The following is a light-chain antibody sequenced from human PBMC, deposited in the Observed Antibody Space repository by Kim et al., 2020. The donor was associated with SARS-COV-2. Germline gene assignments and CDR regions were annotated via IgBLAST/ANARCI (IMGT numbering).Light chain of an antibody. V-gene: IGLV3-21*04. CDR2: YDS. Sequence: SYELTQPPSVSVAPGETATITCGGNKIPSKGVHWYQQKPGQAPILVIYYDSDRPSGIPERFSGSNSGNTATLTITRVEVGDEADYYCRGWDNRSDLGVFG. J-gene: IGLJ3*02. CDR1: KIPSKG. CDR3: RGWDNRSDLGV.